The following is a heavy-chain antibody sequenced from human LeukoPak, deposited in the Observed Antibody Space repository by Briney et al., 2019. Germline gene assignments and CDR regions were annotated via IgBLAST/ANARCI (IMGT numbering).Heavy chain of an antibody. CDR2: IYYSGST. V-gene: IGHV4-59*01. CDR1: GGSISSYY. J-gene: IGHJ4*02. CDR3: ATSGGGPFDY. Sequence: PSETLSLSCTVSGGSISSYYWSWIRQPPGKGLEWIAYIYYSGSTNYNPSLKSRVTMSVDTSKNQFSLKLSSVTAADTAVYYCATSGGGPFDYWGQGTLVTVSS. D-gene: IGHD3-10*01.